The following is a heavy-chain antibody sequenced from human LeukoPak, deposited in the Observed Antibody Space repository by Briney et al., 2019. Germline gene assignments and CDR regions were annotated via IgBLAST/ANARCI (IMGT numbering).Heavy chain of an antibody. CDR1: GYSFTRYW. Sequence: GESLKISCKGSGYSFTRYWIGWVRQMPGKGLEWMGIIYPGDSDTRYSPSFQGQVTISADKSISTAYLQWSSLKASDTTMYYCARAPVEMATISGAFDIWGQGTMVTVSS. V-gene: IGHV5-51*01. CDR2: IYPGDSDT. D-gene: IGHD5-12*01. CDR3: ARAPVEMATISGAFDI. J-gene: IGHJ3*02.